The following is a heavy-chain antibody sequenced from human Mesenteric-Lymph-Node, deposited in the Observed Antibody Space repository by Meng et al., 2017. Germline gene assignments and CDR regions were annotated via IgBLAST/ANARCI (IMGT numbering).Heavy chain of an antibody. J-gene: IGHJ3*02. CDR3: ERDGSNGYGGKIDAFAI. V-gene: IGHV3-48*03. Sequence: GESLKISCAASGFTFSLYEMDWVRQAPGKGLEWLSDSSSSGTTVYYADSVKGRFTISRDNTKNSLCLGIHSLRDEDTGVYYCERDGSNGYGGKIDAFAIWGQGTMVTVSS. CDR1: GFTFSLYE. CDR2: SSSSGTTV. D-gene: IGHD3-16*01.